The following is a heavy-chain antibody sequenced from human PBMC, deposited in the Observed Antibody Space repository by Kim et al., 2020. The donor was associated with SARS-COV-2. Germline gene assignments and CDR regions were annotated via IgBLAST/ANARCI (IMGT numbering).Heavy chain of an antibody. CDR3: AREFGELFFSEFDP. V-gene: IGHV1-2*02. D-gene: IGHD3-10*01. CDR1: GYTFTGYY. CDR2: INPNSGGT. J-gene: IGHJ5*02. Sequence: ASVKVSCKASGYTFTGYYMHWVRQAPGQGLEWMGWINPNSGGTNYAQKFQGRVTMTRDTSISTAYMELSRLRSDDTAVYYCAREFGELFFSEFDPWGQGTLVTVSS.